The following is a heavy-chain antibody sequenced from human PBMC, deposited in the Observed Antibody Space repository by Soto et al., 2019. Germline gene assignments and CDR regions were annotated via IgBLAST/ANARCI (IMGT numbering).Heavy chain of an antibody. J-gene: IGHJ4*02. V-gene: IGHV3-30*18. CDR3: AKEGGLSGSYYISSSYYFDY. D-gene: IGHD1-26*01. CDR1: GFTFSSYG. Sequence: QVQLVKSGRGVVQPGRSLRLSCVASGFTFSSYGMHWVRQAPGKGLEWVAIISYDGSNTYYADSVKGRFTISRDNSKNTLYLQMNSLRAEDTSVYYCAKEGGLSGSYYISSSYYFDYWGQGTLVTVSS. CDR2: ISYDGSNT.